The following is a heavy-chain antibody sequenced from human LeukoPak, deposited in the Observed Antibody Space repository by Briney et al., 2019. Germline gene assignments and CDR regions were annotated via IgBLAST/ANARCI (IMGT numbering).Heavy chain of an antibody. CDR3: ARDPWYSSSSEGYNWFDP. V-gene: IGHV1-2*02. CDR2: INPNSGGT. D-gene: IGHD6-6*01. Sequence: ASVKVSCKASGYTFTGYYMHWVRQAPGQGLEWMGWINPNSGGTNYAQKFQGRVTMTRDTSISTAYMELSRLRSDDTAVYYRARDPWYSSSSEGYNWFDPWGQGTLVTISS. J-gene: IGHJ5*02. CDR1: GYTFTGYY.